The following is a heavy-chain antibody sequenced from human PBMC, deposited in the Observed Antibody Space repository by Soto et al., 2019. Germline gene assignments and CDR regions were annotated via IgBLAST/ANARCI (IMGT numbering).Heavy chain of an antibody. Sequence: GASVKVSCKASGFTFTSSAVQWVRQARGKRLEWIGWIVVGSGNTNYAQKFQERVTITRDISTSTAYMELSSLRSEDTAVYYCAAVVGPSRSTFHISSWAQGTLVTVSS. CDR3: AAVVGPSRSTFHISS. J-gene: IGHJ5*02. CDR1: GFTFTSSA. D-gene: IGHD1-26*01. CDR2: IVVGSGNT. V-gene: IGHV1-58*01.